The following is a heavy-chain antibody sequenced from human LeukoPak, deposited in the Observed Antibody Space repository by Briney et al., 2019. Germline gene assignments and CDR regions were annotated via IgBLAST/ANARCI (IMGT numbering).Heavy chain of an antibody. Sequence: ASVKVSCKASGYTFTGYYMHWVRQAPGQGLEWMGRINPNSGGTNYAQKFQGRVTMTRDTSISTAYMELSRLRSDDTAVYYCARAIRPYGDYGYFQHWGQGTLVTVSS. V-gene: IGHV1-2*06. CDR1: GYTFTGYY. D-gene: IGHD4-17*01. CDR2: INPNSGGT. J-gene: IGHJ1*01. CDR3: ARAIRPYGDYGYFQH.